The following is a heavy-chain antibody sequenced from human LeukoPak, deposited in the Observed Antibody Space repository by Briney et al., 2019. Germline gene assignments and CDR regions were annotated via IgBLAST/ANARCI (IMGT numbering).Heavy chain of an antibody. CDR1: GFTVSSNS. CDR3: ARRAGAYSHPYDY. D-gene: IGHD4/OR15-4a*01. V-gene: IGHV3-53*01. Sequence: GGSLRLSCTVSGFTVSSNSMSWVRQAPGKGLEWVSFIYSDNTHYSDSVKGRFTISRDNSKNTLYLHMNGLRAEGTAVYYCARRAGAYSHPYDYWGQGTLVTVSS. J-gene: IGHJ4*02. CDR2: IYSDNT.